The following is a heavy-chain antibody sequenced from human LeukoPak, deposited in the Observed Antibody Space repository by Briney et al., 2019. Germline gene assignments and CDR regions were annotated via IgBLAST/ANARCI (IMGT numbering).Heavy chain of an antibody. CDR3: AKEHDSSGLDY. V-gene: IGHV3-30*18. D-gene: IGHD3-22*01. CDR1: GFTFNSYG. J-gene: IGHJ4*02. CDR2: ISYDGSNK. Sequence: PGGSLRLSCAASGFTFNSYGMHWVRQAPGKGLEWVAVISYDGSNKYYADSVKGRFTISRDNSKNTLYLQMNSLRAEDTAVYYCAKEHDSSGLDYWGQGTLVTVSS.